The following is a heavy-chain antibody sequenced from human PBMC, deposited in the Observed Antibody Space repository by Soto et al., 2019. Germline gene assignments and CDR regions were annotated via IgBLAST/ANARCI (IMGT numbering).Heavy chain of an antibody. CDR3: ARGKPSGYKFGPRNFFYYGLDV. J-gene: IGHJ6*02. Sequence: SETLSLTCAVFSGSFTDHYWTWVRQSPGKGLEWIGEINPSGISDYNPSLKSRVTLSLDTSKNQFSLKVTSVTAADTAVYYCARGKPSGYKFGPRNFFYYGLDVWGPGTAV. D-gene: IGHD5-18*01. CDR1: SGSFTDHY. CDR2: INPSGIS. V-gene: IGHV4-34*01.